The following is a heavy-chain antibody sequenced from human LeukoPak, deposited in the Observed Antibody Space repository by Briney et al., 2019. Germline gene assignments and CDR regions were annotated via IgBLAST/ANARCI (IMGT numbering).Heavy chain of an antibody. CDR2: INHSGST. D-gene: IGHD2-2*01. CDR1: GGSFSGYY. V-gene: IGHV4-34*01. Sequence: SETLSLTCAVYGGSFSGYYWSWIRQPPGNGLEWIGEINHSGSTNYNPSLKSRVTISVDTSKNQFSLKLSSVTAADTAVYYCARGGFIGYCSSTSCYRRYYYYGMDVWGQGTTVTVSS. J-gene: IGHJ6*02. CDR3: ARGGFIGYCSSTSCYRRYYYYGMDV.